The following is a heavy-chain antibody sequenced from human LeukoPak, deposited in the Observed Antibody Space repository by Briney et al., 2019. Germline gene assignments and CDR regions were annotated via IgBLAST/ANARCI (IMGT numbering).Heavy chain of an antibody. Sequence: GGSLRLSCAASGFTFSSYAMSWVRQAPGKGLEWVSAISGSGGSTYYADSVKARFTISRDNSKNTLSLQVNSLRPEDTAVYDYAKDSLLVVPAAIPYWGQGTLVTVSS. CDR3: AKDSLLVVPAAIPY. CDR2: ISGSGGST. V-gene: IGHV3-23*01. CDR1: GFTFSSYA. J-gene: IGHJ4*02. D-gene: IGHD2-2*01.